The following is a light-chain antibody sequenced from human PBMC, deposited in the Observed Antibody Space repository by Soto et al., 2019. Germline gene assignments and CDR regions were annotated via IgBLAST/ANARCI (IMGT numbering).Light chain of an antibody. CDR2: EVS. CDR3: SSYTGSRPLYV. V-gene: IGLV2-14*01. Sequence: QSVLTQPASVSGSPGQSITISCTGTGSDVGGYNYVSWYRQHPGKAPKLMIYEVSNRPSGVSNRFSGSKSGNTASLTISGLQAEDEADYHCSSYTGSRPLYVFGTGTKLTVL. J-gene: IGLJ1*01. CDR1: GSDVGGYNY.